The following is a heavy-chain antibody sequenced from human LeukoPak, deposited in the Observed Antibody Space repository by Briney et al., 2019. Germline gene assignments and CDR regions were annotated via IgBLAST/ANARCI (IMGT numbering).Heavy chain of an antibody. D-gene: IGHD3-10*01. CDR3: ARDRPITMVQSRTSLAYGMDV. J-gene: IGHJ6*04. V-gene: IGHV4-30-4*01. CDR1: GGSISSGDYY. CDR2: IHYSGST. Sequence: KASETLSLTCTVSGGSISSGDYYWSWIRQPPGKGLEWIGYIHYSGSTYYNPSLKSRVTISADTSKNQFSLKLTSVTAADTAMYYCARDRPITMVQSRTSLAYGMDVWGKGTTVTVSS.